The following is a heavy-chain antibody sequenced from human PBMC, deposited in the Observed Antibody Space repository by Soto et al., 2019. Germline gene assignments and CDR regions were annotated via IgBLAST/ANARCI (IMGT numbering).Heavy chain of an antibody. J-gene: IGHJ6*02. V-gene: IGHV3-53*02. D-gene: IGHD6-13*01. CDR2: IYSGGNT. CDR3: AKEGRLAAAGSYLYYGMDV. CDR1: GFTVSSSY. Sequence: EVQLVETGGGLIQPGGSLRLSCAASGFTVSSSYMSWVRQTPGKGLEWVSVIYSGGNTVYADSVKGRFTISRDNSKNKLYLQMNGLRAAETAVYYCAKEGRLAAAGSYLYYGMDVWGQGTTVTVSS.